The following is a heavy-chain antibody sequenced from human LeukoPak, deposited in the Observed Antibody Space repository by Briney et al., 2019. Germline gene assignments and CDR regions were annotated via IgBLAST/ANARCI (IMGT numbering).Heavy chain of an antibody. Sequence: KTGGSLRLSCAASGFTFSNYSMNWVRQAPGKGLEWVSSISSSSSYIYYADSVKGRFTISRDNAKNSLYLQMNSLRAEDTAVYYCARAVHTDFDYWGQGTLVTVSS. CDR1: GFTFSNYS. CDR3: ARAVHTDFDY. D-gene: IGHD2-21*01. J-gene: IGHJ4*02. CDR2: ISSSSSYI. V-gene: IGHV3-21*01.